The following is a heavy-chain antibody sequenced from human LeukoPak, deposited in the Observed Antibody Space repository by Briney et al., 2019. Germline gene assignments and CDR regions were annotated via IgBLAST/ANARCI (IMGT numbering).Heavy chain of an antibody. D-gene: IGHD3-3*01. CDR2: IAFDGSRK. CDR1: GFTFSGYG. Sequence: PGRSLRLSCAASGFTFSGYGMHWDRQAPGKGLEWVTGIAFDGSRKHYADYVKGRFTISRDNARNTMDLQMNSLIVEDTAVYHCTRYDSSRFDPWGQGTLVIVSS. J-gene: IGHJ5*02. CDR3: TRYDSSRFDP. V-gene: IGHV3-30*03.